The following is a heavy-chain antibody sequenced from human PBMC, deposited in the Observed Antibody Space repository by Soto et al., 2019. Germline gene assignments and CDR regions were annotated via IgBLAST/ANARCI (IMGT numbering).Heavy chain of an antibody. V-gene: IGHV1-69*01. J-gene: IGHJ4*02. CDR1: GGTFSSYA. CDR3: GRGGGGIQLGGSFDY. D-gene: IGHD5-18*01. CDR2: IIPIFGTA. Sequence: QVQLVQSGAEVKKPGSSVKVSCKASGGTFSSYAISWVRQAPGQGLEWMGGIIPIFGTANYAQKFQGRVTITAGETKSTAYMELGGLRSEDTAVYYCGRGGGGIQLGGSFDYWGQGTLVTVSS.